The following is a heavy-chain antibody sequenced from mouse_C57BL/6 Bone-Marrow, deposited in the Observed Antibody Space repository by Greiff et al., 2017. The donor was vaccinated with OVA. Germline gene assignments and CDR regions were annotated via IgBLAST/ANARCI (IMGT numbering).Heavy chain of an antibody. Sequence: VQLQQPGAELVKPGASVKLSCKASGYTFTSYWMQWVKQRPGQGLEWIGEIDPSDSYTTYNQKFKGKATLTVDTSSSTAYMQLSSLTSEDSAVYYCARRRYYGSSWDWYFDVWGTGTTVTVSS. J-gene: IGHJ1*03. CDR1: GYTFTSYW. CDR3: ARRRYYGSSWDWYFDV. V-gene: IGHV1-50*01. CDR2: IDPSDSYT. D-gene: IGHD1-1*01.